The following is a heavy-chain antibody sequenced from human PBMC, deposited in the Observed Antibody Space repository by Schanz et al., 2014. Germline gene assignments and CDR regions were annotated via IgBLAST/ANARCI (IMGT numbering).Heavy chain of an antibody. CDR2: IYYNGTNK. CDR1: GFTFNIYA. V-gene: IGHV3-30*04. J-gene: IGHJ6*02. CDR3: AKELNRRGGQTNFYYYYGMDV. D-gene: IGHD5-12*01. Sequence: VQLVASGGTLVRPGGSLRLSCAASGFTFNIYAFHWVRQAPGKGLEWVALIYYNGTNKYYADSVKGRFTISRDNSKNTLNLQMSAQRTEDTAVYYCAKELNRRGGQTNFYYYYGMDVWGQGTTVTVSS.